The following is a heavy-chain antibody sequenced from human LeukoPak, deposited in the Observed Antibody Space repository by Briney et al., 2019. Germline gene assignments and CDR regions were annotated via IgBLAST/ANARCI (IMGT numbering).Heavy chain of an antibody. CDR2: IWYDGSNK. CDR1: GFPFSSYG. Sequence: QPGRSLRLSCAASGFPFSSYGIHWVRQAPGKGLEWVAVIWYDGSNKYYADSVKGRFTISRDNSKNTPYLQMNSLRAEDTAVYYCAKDSAGSTGYFNPDYWGQGTLVTVSS. D-gene: IGHD3-22*01. CDR3: AKDSAGSTGYFNPDY. J-gene: IGHJ4*02. V-gene: IGHV3-33*06.